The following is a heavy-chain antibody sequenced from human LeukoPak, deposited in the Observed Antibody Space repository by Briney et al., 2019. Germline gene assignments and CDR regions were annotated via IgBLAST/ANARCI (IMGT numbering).Heavy chain of an antibody. J-gene: IGHJ4*02. CDR2: IIPIFGTA. D-gene: IGHD3-22*01. CDR3: ARGGVDYYDSSYFDY. CDR1: GGTFSSYA. V-gene: IGHV1-69*06. Sequence: SVKVSCKASGGTFSSYAISWVRQAPGQGLEWMGGIIPIFGTANYAQKFQGRVTITADKSTSTAYMELSSLRSEDTAVYYCARGGVDYYDSSYFDYWGQGTLVTVSS.